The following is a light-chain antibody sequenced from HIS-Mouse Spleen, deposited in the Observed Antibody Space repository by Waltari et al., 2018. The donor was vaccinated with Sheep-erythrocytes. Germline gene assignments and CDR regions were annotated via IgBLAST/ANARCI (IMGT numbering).Light chain of an antibody. CDR1: RSHVGGYHY. J-gene: IGLJ1*01. CDR2: DVS. Sequence: QSALTQPRSVSGSPGQSVTISCTGTRSHVGGYHYVPWYQQHPGKAPKLMIYDVSKRPSGVPDRFSGSKSGNTASLTISGLQAEDEADYYCCSYAGSYNHVFGTGTKVTVL. CDR3: CSYAGSYNHV. V-gene: IGLV2-11*01.